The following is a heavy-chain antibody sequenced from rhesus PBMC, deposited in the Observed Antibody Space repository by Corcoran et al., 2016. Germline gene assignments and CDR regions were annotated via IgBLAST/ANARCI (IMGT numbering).Heavy chain of an antibody. Sequence: EVQLVESGGGVVQPGGSLRLSCAASGFTFDDYAMHWVRPAPGKGLEWVSGISWSGGSTYSADSVKGQFTSSRDNAKNSLYLQMGSLRAEDTALYYCARESGSGYFDYWGQGVLVTVSS. CDR1: GFTFDDYA. CDR2: ISWSGGST. V-gene: IGHV3-201*01. CDR3: ARESGSGYFDY. D-gene: IGHD2-33*01. J-gene: IGHJ4*01.